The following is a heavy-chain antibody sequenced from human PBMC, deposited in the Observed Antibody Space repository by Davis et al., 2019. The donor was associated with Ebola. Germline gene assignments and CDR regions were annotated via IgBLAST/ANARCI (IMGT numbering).Heavy chain of an antibody. J-gene: IGHJ4*02. CDR2: IYYSGST. D-gene: IGHD1-26*01. CDR3: ARHRVGGSAY. V-gene: IGHV4-39*01. CDR1: GGSISSSSYY. Sequence: PSETLSLTCTVSGGSISSSSYYWGWIRQPPGKGLEWIGSIYYSGSTYYNPPLKRRVTISVDTSKNQFSLKLSSVTAADTAVYYCARHRVGGSAYWGQGTLVTVSS.